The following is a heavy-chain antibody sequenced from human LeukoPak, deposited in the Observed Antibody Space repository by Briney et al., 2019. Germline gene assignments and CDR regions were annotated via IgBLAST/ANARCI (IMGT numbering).Heavy chain of an antibody. CDR2: MNPNSGNT. V-gene: IGHV1-8*03. D-gene: IGHD3-10*01. CDR1: GYTFTIYD. Sequence: ASVKVSCKASGYTFTIYDINWVRQATGQGLEWMGWMNPNSGNTGYAQKFQGRVTITRNTSISTAYMELSSLRSEDTAVYYCARGGLWFGELSYYYYYMDVWGKGTTVTVSS. CDR3: ARGGLWFGELSYYYYYMDV. J-gene: IGHJ6*03.